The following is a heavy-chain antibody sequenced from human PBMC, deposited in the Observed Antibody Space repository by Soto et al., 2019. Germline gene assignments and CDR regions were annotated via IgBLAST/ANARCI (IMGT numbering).Heavy chain of an antibody. CDR3: ARDLYDFWSGEKRDFDY. CDR1: GFTFSSYG. CDR2: IWYDGSNK. D-gene: IGHD3-3*01. Sequence: PGGSLRLSCAASGFTFSSYGMHWVRQAPGKGLEWVAVIWYDGSNKYYADSVKGRFTISRDNAKNTLYLQMNRLRAEDTAVYYCARDLYDFWSGEKRDFDYWGQGTLVTVSS. J-gene: IGHJ4*02. V-gene: IGHV3-33*01.